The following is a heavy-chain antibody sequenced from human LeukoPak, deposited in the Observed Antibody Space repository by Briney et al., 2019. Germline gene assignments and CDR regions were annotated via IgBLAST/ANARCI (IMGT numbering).Heavy chain of an antibody. CDR3: ARLYYYDSSGYLV. Sequence: SETLSLTCAVSGYSISSGYYWGWIRQPPGKGLEWIGSIYHSGSTYHNPSLKSRVTISVDTSKNQFSLKLSSVTAADTAVYYCARLYYYDSSGYLVWGQGTLVTVSS. V-gene: IGHV4-38-2*01. D-gene: IGHD3-22*01. CDR1: GYSISSGYY. J-gene: IGHJ4*02. CDR2: IYHSGST.